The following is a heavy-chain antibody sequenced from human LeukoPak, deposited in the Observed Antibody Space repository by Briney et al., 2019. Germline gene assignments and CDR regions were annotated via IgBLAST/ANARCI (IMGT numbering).Heavy chain of an antibody. V-gene: IGHV3-11*06. CDR2: ISSSSSYT. J-gene: IGHJ4*02. D-gene: IGHD3-10*01. Sequence: GGSLRLSCAASGFTFGDYYMSWIRQAPGKGLEWVSYISSSSSYTNYADSVKGRFTISRDNAKNSLYLQMNSLRAEDTAVYYCARDHRPDYGSGSYFDYWGQGTLVTVSS. CDR3: ARDHRPDYGSGSYFDY. CDR1: GFTFGDYY.